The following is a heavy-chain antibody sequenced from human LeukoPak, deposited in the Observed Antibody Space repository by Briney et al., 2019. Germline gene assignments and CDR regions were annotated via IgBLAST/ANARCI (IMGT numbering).Heavy chain of an antibody. J-gene: IGHJ4*02. Sequence: GGSLRLSCAASGFTYSNHAMSWVRQAPGKGLEWVASIKHDGSEKYYVDSVRGRFTISRDNTMNSLYLRMSSLRAEDTAVYYCATDRGWRTSGYYLYYFEYWGQGTLVTYSS. CDR1: GFTYSNHA. CDR3: ATDRGWRTSGYYLYYFEY. CDR2: IKHDGSEK. D-gene: IGHD3-3*01. V-gene: IGHV3-7*01.